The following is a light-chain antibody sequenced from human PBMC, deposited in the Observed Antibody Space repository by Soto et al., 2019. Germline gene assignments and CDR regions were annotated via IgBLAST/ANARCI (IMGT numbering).Light chain of an antibody. V-gene: IGKV3-20*01. CDR2: GSS. J-gene: IGKJ3*01. CDR1: QSVSSNY. CDR3: QQYGSSPGLFT. Sequence: EIVLTQSPGTLSLSPGERATLSCRASQSVSSNYLAWYQQKAGQAPRLLIYGSSSRATGIPDRFSGSGSGTDCTLAISRLEPEDFAVYFCQQYGSSPGLFTFGPGSKVDFK.